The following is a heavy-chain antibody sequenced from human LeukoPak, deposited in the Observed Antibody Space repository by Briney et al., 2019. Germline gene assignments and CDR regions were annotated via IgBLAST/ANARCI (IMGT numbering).Heavy chain of an antibody. Sequence: KPSETLSLTCTVPGGSISSSSYYWGWIRQPPGKGLEWIGSIYYIGSTYYNPSLKSRVTISVDTSKNQFSLKLSSVTAADTAVYYCARDGSGYSYGYMDYWGQGTLVTVSS. D-gene: IGHD5-18*01. V-gene: IGHV4-39*07. J-gene: IGHJ4*02. CDR3: ARDGSGYSYGYMDY. CDR1: GGSISSSSYY. CDR2: IYYIGST.